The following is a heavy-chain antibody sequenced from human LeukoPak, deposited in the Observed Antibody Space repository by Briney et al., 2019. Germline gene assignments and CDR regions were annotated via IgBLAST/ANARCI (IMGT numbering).Heavy chain of an antibody. J-gene: IGHJ3*02. D-gene: IGHD5-24*01. V-gene: IGHV4-59*08. CDR1: GDSISRYY. CDR2: IYYSGGT. Sequence: SETLSLTCTVSGDSISRYYWSWIRQPPGKGLEWVGYIYYSGGTDYNPSLKSRVTISVDTSKNQFSLKLRSVTAADTAVYYCARHVTISGPYDASDIWGQGTMVTVSP. CDR3: ARHVTISGPYDASDI.